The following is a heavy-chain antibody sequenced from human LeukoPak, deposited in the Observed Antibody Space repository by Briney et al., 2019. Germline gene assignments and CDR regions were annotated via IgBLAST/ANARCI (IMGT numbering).Heavy chain of an antibody. CDR2: IIPILGTA. CDR3: ATQLVVPAAETLQFDY. CDR1: GGTFSSYA. J-gene: IGHJ4*02. D-gene: IGHD2-2*01. Sequence: ASVKVSCKASGGTFSSYAISWVRQAPGQGLEWMGRIIPILGTANYAQKFQGRVTITTDESTSTAYMELSSLRSEDTAVYYCATQLVVPAAETLQFDYWGQGTLVTVSS. V-gene: IGHV1-69*11.